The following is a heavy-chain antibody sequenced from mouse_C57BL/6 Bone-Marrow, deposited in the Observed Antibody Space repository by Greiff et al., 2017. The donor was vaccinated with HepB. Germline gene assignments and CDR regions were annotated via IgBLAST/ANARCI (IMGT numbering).Heavy chain of an antibody. J-gene: IGHJ2*01. Sequence: QVQLQQSGAELARPGASVKLSCKASGYTFTSYGISWVKQRTGQGLEWIGEIYPRSGNTYYNEKFKGKATLTADKSSSTAYMELRSLTSEDSAVYFGARGVYYDYGDNWGQGTTLTVSS. V-gene: IGHV1-81*01. D-gene: IGHD2-4*01. CDR1: GYTFTSYG. CDR3: ARGVYYDYGDN. CDR2: IYPRSGNT.